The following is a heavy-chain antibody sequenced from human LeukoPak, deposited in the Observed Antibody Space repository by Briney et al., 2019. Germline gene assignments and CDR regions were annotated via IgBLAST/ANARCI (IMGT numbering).Heavy chain of an antibody. V-gene: IGHV1-69*05. CDR3: ARSYYYGSGHFDY. J-gene: IGHJ4*02. CDR1: GGTFSSYA. CDR2: IIPIFGTA. D-gene: IGHD3-10*01. Sequence: SVKVSCKASGGTFSSYAISWVRQAPGQGLEWMGRIIPIFGTANYAQKFQGRVTITTDEPTSTAYMELSSLRSEDTAVYYCARSYYYGSGHFDYLGQGTLVTVSS.